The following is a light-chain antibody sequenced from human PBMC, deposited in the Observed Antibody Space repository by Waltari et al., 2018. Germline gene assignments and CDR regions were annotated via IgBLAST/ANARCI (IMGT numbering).Light chain of an antibody. CDR2: LGS. J-gene: IGKJ2*03. CDR3: MQSLQTPIS. CDR1: QSLLNTIGYDY. Sequence: EIVMTQSPLSLPVTPGEPASISCRSSQSLLNTIGYDYLDWYLQKPGQSPQLLIYLGSNRASGVPDRFSGSGSGTDFTLKISRVEAEDVGVYYCMQSLQTPISFGQGTKLEIK. V-gene: IGKV2-28*01.